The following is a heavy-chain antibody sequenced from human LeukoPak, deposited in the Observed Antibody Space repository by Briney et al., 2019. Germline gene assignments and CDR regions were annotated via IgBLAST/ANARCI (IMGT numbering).Heavy chain of an antibody. J-gene: IGHJ5*02. D-gene: IGHD1-26*01. Sequence: GASLKISYKGAGSSFTSYWIGWVRQMPGKGLGWMGIIYPGDSDTRYSPSFQGQVTISADKSISTAYLQWSSLKASDTAMYYCARYWEGNWFDPWGQGTLVTVSS. CDR1: GSSFTSYW. CDR3: ARYWEGNWFDP. CDR2: IYPGDSDT. V-gene: IGHV5-51*01.